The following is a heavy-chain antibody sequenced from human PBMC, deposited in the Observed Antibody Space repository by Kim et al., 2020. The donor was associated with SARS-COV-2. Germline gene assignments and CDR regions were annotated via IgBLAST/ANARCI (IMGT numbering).Heavy chain of an antibody. CDR3: ARAGRYDTEGP. J-gene: IGHJ5*02. CDR1: GYSISSGYY. Sequence: SETLSLTCTVSGYSISSGYYWGWIRQSPGKGLEWIGTIFHSGSTYYNPSLKSRVTISVDTSKNQFSLKLSSVTAADTAVYYCARAGRYDTEGPWGQGAL. D-gene: IGHD3-22*01. CDR2: IFHSGST. V-gene: IGHV4-38-2*02.